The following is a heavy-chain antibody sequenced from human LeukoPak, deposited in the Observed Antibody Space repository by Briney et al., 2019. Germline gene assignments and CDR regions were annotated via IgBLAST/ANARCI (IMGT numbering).Heavy chain of an antibody. Sequence: GASVKVSCKASGYTFTCYYMHWVRQAPGQGLEWMGIINPSGGSTSYAQKFQGRVTMTRDTSTSTVYMELSTLRSEDTALYYCARDPDHYYYGSGSYYIRYDAFDIWGQGTMVTVSS. CDR3: ARDPDHYYYGSGSYYIRYDAFDI. J-gene: IGHJ3*02. CDR2: INPSGGST. CDR1: GYTFTCYY. D-gene: IGHD3-10*01. V-gene: IGHV1-46*01.